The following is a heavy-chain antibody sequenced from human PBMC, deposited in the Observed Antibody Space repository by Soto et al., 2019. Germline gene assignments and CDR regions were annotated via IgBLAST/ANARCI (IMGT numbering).Heavy chain of an antibody. J-gene: IGHJ6*02. D-gene: IGHD2-15*01. Sequence: QVQLQESGPGLVKPSQTLSLTCTVSGGSISSGGYYWSWIRQHPGKGLEWIGYIYYSGSTYYNPSLKSRVTISVDTSKNQFSLKLSSVTAADTAVYYCARDRRYCSGGSCFSYHGMDVWGQGTTVTVSS. CDR2: IYYSGST. CDR1: GGSISSGGYY. CDR3: ARDRRYCSGGSCFSYHGMDV. V-gene: IGHV4-31*03.